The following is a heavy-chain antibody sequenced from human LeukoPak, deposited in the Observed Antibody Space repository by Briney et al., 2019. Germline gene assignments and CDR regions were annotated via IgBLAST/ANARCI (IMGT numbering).Heavy chain of an antibody. D-gene: IGHD1-14*01. J-gene: IGHJ4*02. CDR2: IKQDGSEK. Sequence: GGSLRLSCAASGFTFSSYWMSWVRQAPGKGLEWVANIKQDGSEKYYVDSVKGRFTISRDNAKNSLYLQMNSLRAEDTAVYYCARDPDRRSPEYYFDYWGQGNPGHRLL. V-gene: IGHV3-7*01. CDR1: GFTFSSYW. CDR3: ARDPDRRSPEYYFDY.